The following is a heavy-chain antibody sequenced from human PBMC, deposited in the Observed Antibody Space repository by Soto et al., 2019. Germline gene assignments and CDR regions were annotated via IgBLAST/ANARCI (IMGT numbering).Heavy chain of an antibody. V-gene: IGHV5-51*01. Sequence: GESLKISCKASGYTFANYWVGWVRQMPGKGLEFMGIVWPDDSDTKYSPSFQGQVTISVDKSLNTAYLQWSSLKASDSAIYYCARDFGGSGWSGHYFDSWGQGTLVTAPQ. J-gene: IGHJ4*02. CDR2: VWPDDSDT. CDR3: ARDFGGSGWSGHYFDS. D-gene: IGHD6-25*01. CDR1: GYTFANYW.